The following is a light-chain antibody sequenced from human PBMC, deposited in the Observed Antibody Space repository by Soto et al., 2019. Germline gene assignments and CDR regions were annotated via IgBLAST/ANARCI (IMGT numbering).Light chain of an antibody. CDR3: QQYETYSGT. J-gene: IGKJ3*01. CDR2: RAS. V-gene: IGKV1-5*03. Sequence: DIQMTQSPSSLSASVGDRVTITCRASQIINTWLAWYQQKPGKAPKLLIYRASNLVNGIPSRFSVSGSGTKFTLTITSLQPDDFSIYYCQQYETYSGTFGPGTKVDL. CDR1: QIINTW.